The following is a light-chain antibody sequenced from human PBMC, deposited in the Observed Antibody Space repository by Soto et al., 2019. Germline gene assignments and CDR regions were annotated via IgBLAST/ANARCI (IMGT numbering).Light chain of an antibody. CDR3: QHLHSFPLT. V-gene: IGKV3-20*01. CDR1: QSVSNTH. J-gene: IGKJ4*01. CDR2: GAS. Sequence: EIVLTQSPGTLSLFPGERATLSCRASQSVSNTHLTWYQQKPGQAPRLLIYGASSRATGVPDRFSGNGSGTDFTLTISRLEPEDFATYYCQHLHSFPLTFGGGTKVEL.